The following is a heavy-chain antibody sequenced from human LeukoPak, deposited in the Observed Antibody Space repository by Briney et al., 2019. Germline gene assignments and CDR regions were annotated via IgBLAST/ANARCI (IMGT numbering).Heavy chain of an antibody. D-gene: IGHD4-17*01. Sequence: GGSLRLSCAASGFTFTNAWMNWVRQAPGKGLEWVGRIKSKSDGGTTDYAAPVKGRFAISRDDSKNTLYLQMNSLGSEDTAVYYCTTASKPYGDYVDYWGQGTLVTVSS. J-gene: IGHJ4*02. V-gene: IGHV3-15*01. CDR1: GFTFTNAW. CDR3: TTASKPYGDYVDY. CDR2: IKSKSDGGTT.